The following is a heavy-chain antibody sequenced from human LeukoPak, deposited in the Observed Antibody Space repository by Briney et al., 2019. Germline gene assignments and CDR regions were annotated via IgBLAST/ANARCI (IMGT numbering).Heavy chain of an antibody. CDR1: GFTVSTNF. D-gene: IGHD2-8*01. CDR2: INTGGST. J-gene: IGHJ4*02. V-gene: IGHV3-53*01. Sequence: GGSLRLSCAASGFTVSTNFITWARQAPGKGLEWVSVINTGGSTYYADSVKGRFTISRDNSKNTVYLQMKSVRAEDTAVYYCAREDAPDYWGQGMLVTVSS. CDR3: AREDAPDY.